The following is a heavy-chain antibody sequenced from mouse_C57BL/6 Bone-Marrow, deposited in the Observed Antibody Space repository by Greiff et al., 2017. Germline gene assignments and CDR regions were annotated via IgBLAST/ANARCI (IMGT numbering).Heavy chain of an antibody. Sequence: VQLQQSGAELARPGASVKLSCKASGYTFTSYGISWVKQSTGQGLEWIGEIYPRSGNTYYNETFKGKATLTADKSSSTAYIALRSLTSEDSAVYFCARSDYGNYVEYYFDYWGQGTTLTVSS. CDR2: IYPRSGNT. V-gene: IGHV1-81*01. D-gene: IGHD2-1*01. J-gene: IGHJ2*01. CDR1: GYTFTSYG. CDR3: ARSDYGNYVEYYFDY.